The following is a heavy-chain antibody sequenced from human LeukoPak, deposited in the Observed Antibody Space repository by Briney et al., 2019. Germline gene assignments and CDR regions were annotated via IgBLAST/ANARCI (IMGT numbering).Heavy chain of an antibody. D-gene: IGHD3-9*01. J-gene: IGHJ4*02. CDR3: ARGIRYFDWLPDYFDY. V-gene: IGHV4-4*02. CDR1: GGSISSSNW. Sequence: SETLSLTCAVSGGSISSSNWWSWVRQPPGKGLEWIGEIYHSGSTNYNPSLKSRVTISVDKPKNQFSLKLSSVTAADTAVYYCARGIRYFDWLPDYFDYWGQGTLVTVSS. CDR2: IYHSGST.